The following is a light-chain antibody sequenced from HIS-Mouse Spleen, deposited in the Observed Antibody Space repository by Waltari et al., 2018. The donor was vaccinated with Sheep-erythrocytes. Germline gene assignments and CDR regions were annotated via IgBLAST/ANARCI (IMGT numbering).Light chain of an antibody. Sequence: EIVMTQSPATLSVSPGERATLSCKARQSVSSNLAWYQQKPGQAPRLLIHGASTSATGIPARFSGSRSGTEFTLTISSLQSEDFAVYYCQQYNNWPPTFGQGTKVEIK. V-gene: IGKV3-15*01. CDR3: QQYNNWPPT. CDR1: QSVSSN. J-gene: IGKJ1*01. CDR2: GAS.